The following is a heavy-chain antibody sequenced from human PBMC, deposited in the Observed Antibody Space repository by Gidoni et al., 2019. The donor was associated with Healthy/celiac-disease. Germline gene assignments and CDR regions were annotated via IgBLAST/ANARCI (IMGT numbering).Heavy chain of an antibody. D-gene: IGHD4-17*01. V-gene: IGHV3-15*01. Sequence: EVQLVESGGGLVKPGGSLRLSCAASGFTFSNAWMSWVRQAPGKGLEWVGRIKSKTDGGTTDDAAPVKGRFTISRDDSKNTLYLQMNSLKTEDTAVYYCTTVAHGVTTFYVFYWGQGTLVTVSS. CDR3: TTVAHGVTTFYVFY. CDR1: GFTFSNAW. CDR2: IKSKTDGGTT. J-gene: IGHJ4*02.